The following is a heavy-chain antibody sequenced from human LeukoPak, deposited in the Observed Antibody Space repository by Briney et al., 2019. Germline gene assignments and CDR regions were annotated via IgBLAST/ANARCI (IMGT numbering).Heavy chain of an antibody. V-gene: IGHV3-66*01. CDR3: ARDGRYSSSWHQYYNYMDV. J-gene: IGHJ6*03. Sequence: GGSLRLSCAASGFTVSSNYMSWVRQAPGKGLEWVSVIYSGGSTYYADSVKGRFTISRDNSKNTLYLQMNSLRAEDTAVYYCARDGRYSSSWHQYYNYMDVWGKGTTVTVSS. CDR1: GFTVSSNY. CDR2: IYSGGST. D-gene: IGHD6-13*01.